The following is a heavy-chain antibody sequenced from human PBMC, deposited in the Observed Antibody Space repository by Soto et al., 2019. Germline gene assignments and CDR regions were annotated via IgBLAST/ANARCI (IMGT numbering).Heavy chain of an antibody. CDR3: AKEIGNGEGAFDI. CDR1: GFTFSSYA. D-gene: IGHD7-27*01. J-gene: IGHJ3*02. V-gene: IGHV3-23*01. CDR2: ISGSGGST. Sequence: GGSLRLSCAASGFTFSSYAMSWVRQAPGKGLEWVSAISGSGGSTYYADSVKGRFTISRDNSKNTLDLQMNSLRAEDTAVYYGAKEIGNGEGAFDIWGQGTMVTVSS.